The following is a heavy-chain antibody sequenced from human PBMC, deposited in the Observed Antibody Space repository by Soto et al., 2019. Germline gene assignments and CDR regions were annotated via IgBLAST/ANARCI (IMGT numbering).Heavy chain of an antibody. CDR1: GYTFTSHA. CDR3: ARVVAAAPVYYGMDV. J-gene: IGHJ6*02. D-gene: IGHD2-15*01. CDR2: INVYNDNT. V-gene: IGHV1-18*01. Sequence: ASVKVSCKASGYTFTSHAISWVRQAPGQGLEWMGWINVYNDNTNYAQRVQGRVTMTTDTSTSTAYMELKSLRSDDTAVYYCARVVAAAPVYYGMDVWGQGTTVTSP.